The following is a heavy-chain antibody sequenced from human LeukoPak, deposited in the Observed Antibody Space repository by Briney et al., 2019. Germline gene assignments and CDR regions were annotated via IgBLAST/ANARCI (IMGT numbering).Heavy chain of an antibody. Sequence: ASVKVSCKASRYTFTGYYIHWVRQAPGHRLEWMGWINPNSGNTNYAQKFQRRVTMTRDTSINTAYMELSRLRSDDTAVYYCARDYYYYDSSAYYAYWGQGTLVTVSS. CDR3: ARDYYYYDSSAYYAY. J-gene: IGHJ4*02. CDR1: RYTFTGYY. V-gene: IGHV1-2*02. CDR2: INPNSGNT. D-gene: IGHD3-22*01.